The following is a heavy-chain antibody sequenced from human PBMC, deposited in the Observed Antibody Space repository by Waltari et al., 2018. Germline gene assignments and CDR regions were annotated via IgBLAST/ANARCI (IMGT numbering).Heavy chain of an antibody. CDR2: SIPILGIA. Sequence: QVQLVQSGAEVKKPGSSVKVSCKASGRTFRSYAISWVRQAPGPGLEWTGRSIPILGIANYAQKFQGRVTITADKSTSTAYMELSSLRSEDTAVYYCAREVSGDAFDIWGQGTMVTISS. V-gene: IGHV1-69*04. J-gene: IGHJ3*02. CDR1: GRTFRSYA. CDR3: AREVSGDAFDI. D-gene: IGHD1-20*01.